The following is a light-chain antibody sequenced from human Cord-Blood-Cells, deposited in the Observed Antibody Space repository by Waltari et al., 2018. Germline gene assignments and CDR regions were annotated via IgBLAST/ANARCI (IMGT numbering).Light chain of an antibody. V-gene: IGLV2-23*02. CDR2: EVS. CDR1: SSDVGSYNL. CDR3: CSYAGSSTYV. Sequence: QSALPQPASVPGSPGPSITISCPGTSSDVGSYNLFSWYQQHPGKAPKLRIYEVSKRPSGVSNRFSGSKSGNTASLTISGLQAEDEADYYCCSYAGSSTYVFGTGTKVTVL. J-gene: IGLJ1*01.